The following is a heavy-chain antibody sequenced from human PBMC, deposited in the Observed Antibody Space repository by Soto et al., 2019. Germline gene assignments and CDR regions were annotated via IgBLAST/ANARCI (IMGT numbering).Heavy chain of an antibody. CDR1: GGTSSNYY. Sequence: PSETQPLTCTFSGGTSSNYYWSWIRQPTGKGLEWIGCFYYSGSTNYNPSLKSRVTISVDTSKNQFSLKLSSVTAADTAVYYCARLGSSSSVWYFDYWGQGTLVTVSS. J-gene: IGHJ4*02. D-gene: IGHD6-6*01. CDR3: ARLGSSSSVWYFDY. CDR2: FYYSGST. V-gene: IGHV4-59*01.